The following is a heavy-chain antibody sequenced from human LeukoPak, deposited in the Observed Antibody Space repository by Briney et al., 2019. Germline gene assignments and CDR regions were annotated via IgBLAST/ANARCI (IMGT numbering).Heavy chain of an antibody. CDR3: ARWKDSSGYYANFDY. Sequence: ASVKVFCKASGYTFTSHAMHWVRQAPGQRLEWMGWINAGNGNTKYSQKFQGRVTITRDTSASTAYMELSSLRSEDTAVYYCARWKDSSGYYANFDYWGQGTLVTVSS. CDR2: INAGNGNT. D-gene: IGHD3-22*01. CDR1: GYTFTSHA. V-gene: IGHV1-3*01. J-gene: IGHJ4*02.